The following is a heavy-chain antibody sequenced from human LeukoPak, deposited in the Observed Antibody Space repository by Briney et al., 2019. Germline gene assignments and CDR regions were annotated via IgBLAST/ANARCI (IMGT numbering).Heavy chain of an antibody. D-gene: IGHD5-24*01. CDR2: INPNSGGT. J-gene: IGHJ3*02. CDR3: AREGAMAGAFDI. Sequence: ASVKVSCKASGYTFTGYYMHWVRQAPGQGLEWMGWINPNSGGTNYVQKFQGRVTMTRDTSISTAYMELSRLRSDDTAVYYCAREGAMAGAFDIWGQGTMVTVSS. V-gene: IGHV1-2*02. CDR1: GYTFTGYY.